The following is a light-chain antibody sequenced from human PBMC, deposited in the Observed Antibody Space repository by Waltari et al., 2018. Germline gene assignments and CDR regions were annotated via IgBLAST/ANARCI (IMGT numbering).Light chain of an antibody. CDR1: SSDVGGYDY. CDR3: SSYTSSSTLV. J-gene: IGLJ3*02. V-gene: IGLV2-14*01. Sequence: QSALTQPASVSGSPGQSITISCTGTSSDVGGYDYASWYQQNPGNAPKLMIYDVNNRPSGVSNRFSGSKSGNTASLTISGLQAEDEAYYYCSSYTSSSTLVFGGGTKLTVL. CDR2: DVN.